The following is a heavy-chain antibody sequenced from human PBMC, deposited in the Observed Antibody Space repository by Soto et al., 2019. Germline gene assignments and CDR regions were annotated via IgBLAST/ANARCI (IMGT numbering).Heavy chain of an antibody. J-gene: IGHJ2*01. CDR2: ISDSGSFT. D-gene: IGHD7-27*01. CDR3: AKRPLNWGRWYFDL. V-gene: IGHV3-23*01. CDR1: GITFSNYA. Sequence: EVQLLESGGGLVQPGGSLRLSCAASGITFSNYAMTWVRQAPGKGLEWVSVISDSGSFTFYADSVKGRFTISRDNSGGTLYLQMNSLRVEDTAIYYCAKRPLNWGRWYFDLWGRGTPVTVSS.